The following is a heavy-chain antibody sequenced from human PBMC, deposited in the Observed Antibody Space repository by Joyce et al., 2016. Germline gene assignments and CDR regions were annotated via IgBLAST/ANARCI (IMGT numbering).Heavy chain of an antibody. Sequence: EVQLVESGGGLVQPGGSLILSCAASGLIFSSKEINWVRQAPGKRLEWIAYISRSGDLIHYADSVRGRFTISRDNAGSSLYLQMESLRAEDTAMYYCASHSCAVWGQGSLVTVSS. J-gene: IGHJ4*02. D-gene: IGHD4-11*01. V-gene: IGHV3-48*03. CDR1: GLIFSSKE. CDR2: ISRSGDLI. CDR3: ASHSCAV.